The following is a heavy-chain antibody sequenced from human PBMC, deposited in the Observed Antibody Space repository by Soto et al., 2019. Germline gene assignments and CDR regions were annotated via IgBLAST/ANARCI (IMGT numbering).Heavy chain of an antibody. CDR1: GFTFSSYA. J-gene: IGHJ6*02. D-gene: IGHD5-18*01. Sequence: GGSLRLSCAASGFTFSSYAMSWVRQAPGKGLEWVSAISGSGGSTYYADSVKGRFTISRDNSKNTLYLQMNSLRAEDTAVYHCAKSRIQLWLRYYGMDVWGQGTTVTVSS. CDR2: ISGSGGST. V-gene: IGHV3-23*01. CDR3: AKSRIQLWLRYYGMDV.